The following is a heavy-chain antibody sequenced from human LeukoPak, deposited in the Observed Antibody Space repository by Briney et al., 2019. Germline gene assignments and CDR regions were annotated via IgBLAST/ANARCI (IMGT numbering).Heavy chain of an antibody. CDR3: ARDGTFGATKRYYYYGMDV. Sequence: GASVQVSCQASGYTFTSYAMHWVRQAPGQRLEWMRWINAGNGNTKYSQKFQGRVTITRDTSASTAYMELSSLRSEDTAVYYCARDGTFGATKRYYYYGMDVWGQGTTVTVSS. J-gene: IGHJ6*02. D-gene: IGHD5-24*01. CDR1: GYTFTSYA. CDR2: INAGNGNT. V-gene: IGHV1-3*01.